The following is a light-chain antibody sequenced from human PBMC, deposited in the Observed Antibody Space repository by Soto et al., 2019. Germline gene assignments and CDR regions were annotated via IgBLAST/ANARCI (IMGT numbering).Light chain of an antibody. V-gene: IGLV6-57*04. Sequence: NFMLTQPHSVSESPGKTVTISCTRSSGSIASNYVQWYQQRPGSAPTTVIYEDNQRPSGVPDRFSGSIDSSSNSASLTISGLKTEDEADYYCQSYDSSMMVFGGGTKLT. CDR3: QSYDSSMMV. CDR2: EDN. J-gene: IGLJ2*01. CDR1: SGSIASNY.